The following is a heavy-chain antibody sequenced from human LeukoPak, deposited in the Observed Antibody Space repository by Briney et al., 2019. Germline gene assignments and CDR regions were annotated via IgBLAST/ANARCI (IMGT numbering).Heavy chain of an antibody. CDR2: IYTSGST. J-gene: IGHJ5*02. V-gene: IGHV4-4*07. CDR3: ARDSRYSGSWYFWFDP. D-gene: IGHD6-13*01. CDR1: GRSISSYY. Sequence: SQTLSPAFTVAGRSISSYYWSWIRQPPGKGLEWIGRIYTSGSTNYNPSLKSRVTMSVDTPKNQFSLKLSSVTAADTAVYYCARDSRYSGSWYFWFDPGGQGTLVTVSS.